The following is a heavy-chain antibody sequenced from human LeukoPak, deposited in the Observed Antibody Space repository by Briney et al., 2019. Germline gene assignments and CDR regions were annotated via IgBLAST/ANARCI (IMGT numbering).Heavy chain of an antibody. CDR1: GYTFTGDY. CDR3: ARDYFYVTTGYYWFDP. D-gene: IGHD3-9*01. CDR2: MNPSSGGT. V-gene: IGHV1-2*02. Sequence: GASVKVSCKASGYTFTGDYIHWVRQAPGQGLEWMGWMNPSSGGTKYAQKFQGRVTMTRDTSISTAYMELSRLRSDDTAVYYCARDYFYVTTGYYWFDPWGQGTLVTVSS. J-gene: IGHJ5*02.